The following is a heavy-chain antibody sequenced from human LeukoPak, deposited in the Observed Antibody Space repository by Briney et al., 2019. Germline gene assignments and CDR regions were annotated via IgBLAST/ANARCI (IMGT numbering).Heavy chain of an antibody. D-gene: IGHD6-13*01. CDR1: GFSFSTDW. CDR3: VRSQFSSSS. CDR2: IKRDGSEK. Sequence: PGGSLRLSCVTSGFSFSTDWMSWVRQAPGKGLEWVANIKRDGSEKYYVDSVKDRFTISRDNAKNSLYLQMNSLRAEDTAVYHCVRSQFSSSSWGQGTLVTVSS. J-gene: IGHJ5*02. V-gene: IGHV3-7*01.